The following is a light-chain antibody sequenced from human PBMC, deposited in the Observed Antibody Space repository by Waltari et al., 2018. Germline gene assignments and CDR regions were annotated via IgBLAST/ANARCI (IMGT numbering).Light chain of an antibody. CDR2: LAS. CDR3: QKYDSVPWT. V-gene: IGKV1-27*01. Sequence: DIQMTQSPASLSASVGDRVTITCRASQDIKSYLAWYQQKPGKVPTVVISLASILLSGVPSRFSGSRSGTDFTLTISSLQPEDVATYYCQKYDSVPWTFGQGTKVEIK. CDR1: QDIKSY. J-gene: IGKJ1*01.